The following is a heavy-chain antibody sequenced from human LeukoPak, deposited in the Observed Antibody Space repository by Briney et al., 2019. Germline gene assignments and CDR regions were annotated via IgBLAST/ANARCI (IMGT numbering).Heavy chain of an antibody. V-gene: IGHV4-4*09. Sequence: SETLSLTCTVSGGSLSSYYWSWIRQSPGKGLEWIGYIYATGSTNYNPSLKSRVTISVDTSKNQFSLNLRSVTAADTAVYYCARHGSVRSPLGPWGQGTLVTVSS. CDR1: GGSLSSYY. CDR3: ARHGSVRSPLGP. D-gene: IGHD3-10*01. CDR2: IYATGST. J-gene: IGHJ5*02.